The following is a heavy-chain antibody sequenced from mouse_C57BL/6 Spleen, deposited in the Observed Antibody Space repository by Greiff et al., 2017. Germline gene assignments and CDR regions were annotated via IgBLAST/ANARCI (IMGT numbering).Heavy chain of an antibody. J-gene: IGHJ4*01. D-gene: IGHD3-2*02. CDR1: GYTFTSYW. CDR3: ASQLRLLDYYAMDY. Sequence: QVQLQQPGAELVKPGASVQLSCKASGYTFTSYWLHWVKQRPGQGLEWIGMIHPNSGSTNYNEKFKSKATLTVDKSSSTAYMQLSSLTSEDSAVYYCASQLRLLDYYAMDYWGQGTSVTVSS. V-gene: IGHV1-64*01. CDR2: IHPNSGST.